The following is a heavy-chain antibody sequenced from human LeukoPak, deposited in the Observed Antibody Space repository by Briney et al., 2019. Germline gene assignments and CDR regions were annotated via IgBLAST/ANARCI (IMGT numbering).Heavy chain of an antibody. J-gene: IGHJ4*02. Sequence: GGSLRLSCAASGFTFSSYEMNWVRQAPGKGLEWVSYISTSGSTKYYADSVKGRFTISRDNAKNSLYLQMNSLRAEDTAVYYCAKHKTYYFGSQPRGYYFDYWGQGALVTVSS. CDR3: AKHKTYYFGSQPRGYYFDY. CDR1: GFTFSSYE. CDR2: ISTSGSTK. D-gene: IGHD3-10*01. V-gene: IGHV3-48*03.